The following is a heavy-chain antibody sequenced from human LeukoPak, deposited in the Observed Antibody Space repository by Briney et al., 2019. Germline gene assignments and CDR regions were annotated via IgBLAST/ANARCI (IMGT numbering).Heavy chain of an antibody. CDR3: ARANFLYCSSSTCLFDY. CDR2: INPNDGDT. V-gene: IGHV1-2*02. Sequence: GASVKVSCEASGYTFTDYYMHWVRQAPGQGFEWVGWINPNDGDTNYAQTFQGRVTMTRDTSISTAHMEVSRLRSDDTAVYYCARANFLYCSSSTCLFDYWGQGTLVTVSS. J-gene: IGHJ4*02. CDR1: GYTFTDYY. D-gene: IGHD2-2*01.